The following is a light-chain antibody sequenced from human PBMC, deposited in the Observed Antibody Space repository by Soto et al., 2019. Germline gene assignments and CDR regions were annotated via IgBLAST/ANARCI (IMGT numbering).Light chain of an antibody. CDR1: SSDVGDYNY. J-gene: IGLJ1*01. CDR2: DIS. V-gene: IGLV2-14*01. CDR3: SSYTTSSTLSV. Sequence: QSALTQHASVSVSPGQSITISCTATSSDVGDYNYVYWYQQHPGKAPNLMIYDISKSHSGVSTRFSGSNSGNTASLTISGLQAEDEADYYCSSYTTSSTLSVFGTGTKVTVL.